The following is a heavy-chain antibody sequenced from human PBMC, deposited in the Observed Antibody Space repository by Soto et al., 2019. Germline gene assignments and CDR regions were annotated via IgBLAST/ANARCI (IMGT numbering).Heavy chain of an antibody. Sequence: QVQLVQSGAEVKKPGSSVKVSCKASGGTFSNYALSWVRQAPGQGLEWVGRIIPFLATTNYAQKFQGRVTIPADEPTRTAYMELSSLRSEDTAVYYCAREPSGYSYGPFDYWGQGTLVTVSS. CDR1: GGTFSNYA. CDR3: AREPSGYSYGPFDY. D-gene: IGHD5-18*01. CDR2: IIPFLATT. J-gene: IGHJ4*02. V-gene: IGHV1-69*01.